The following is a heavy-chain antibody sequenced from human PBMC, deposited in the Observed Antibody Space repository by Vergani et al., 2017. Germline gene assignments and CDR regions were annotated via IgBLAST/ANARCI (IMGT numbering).Heavy chain of an antibody. Sequence: VQLVESGGGLVQPGGSLRLSCAASGFTVSSYGMHWVRQAPGKGLEWVAVISYDGSNKYYADSVKGRFTISRDNSKNTLYLQMNSLRAEDTAVYYCAKEWGGLDYWGQGTLVTVSS. J-gene: IGHJ4*02. CDR2: ISYDGSNK. CDR3: AKEWGGLDY. CDR1: GFTVSSYG. D-gene: IGHD1-26*01. V-gene: IGHV3-30*18.